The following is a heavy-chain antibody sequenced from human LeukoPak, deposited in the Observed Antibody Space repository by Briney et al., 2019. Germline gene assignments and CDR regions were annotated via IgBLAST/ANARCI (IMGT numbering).Heavy chain of an antibody. CDR1: GFTFSSYA. V-gene: IGHV3-23*01. Sequence: GGSLRLSCAASGFTFSSYAMAWARQTPGKGLEWVSTIDTSGGSTHYADSVKGRFTISRDNSKNTMYLQMNSLRVEDTAIYYCATDVGTVFFDNWGQGTVVTVSS. J-gene: IGHJ4*02. CDR3: ATDVGTVFFDN. D-gene: IGHD3/OR15-3a*01. CDR2: IDTSGGST.